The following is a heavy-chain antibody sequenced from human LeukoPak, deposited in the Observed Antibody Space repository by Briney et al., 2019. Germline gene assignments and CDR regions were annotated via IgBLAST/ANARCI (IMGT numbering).Heavy chain of an antibody. D-gene: IGHD3-3*01. V-gene: IGHV4-59*12. CDR2: IYNSGNT. CDR3: AGPTYDFWSGYYY. CDR1: GGSINSYY. Sequence: SETLSLTCTVSGGSINSYYWTWIRQPPGKGLEWIGNIYNSGNTNYNPSLKSRVTISVDTSKNQFSLKLSSVTAADTAVYYCAGPTYDFWSGYYYWGQGTLVTVSS. J-gene: IGHJ4*02.